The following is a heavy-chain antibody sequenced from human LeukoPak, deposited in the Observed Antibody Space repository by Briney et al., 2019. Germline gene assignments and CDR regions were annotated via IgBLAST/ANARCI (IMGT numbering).Heavy chain of an antibody. J-gene: IGHJ5*02. Sequence: PSETLSLTCTVSGGSISSYYWSWIRQPPGKGLEWIGNIYYSGSTNYNPSLKSRVTISVDTSKNQFSLKLSSVTAADTAVYYCARGQGWLRWAYNWFDPWGQGTLVTVSS. D-gene: IGHD5-12*01. V-gene: IGHV4-59*01. CDR3: ARGQGWLRWAYNWFDP. CDR2: IYYSGST. CDR1: GGSISSYY.